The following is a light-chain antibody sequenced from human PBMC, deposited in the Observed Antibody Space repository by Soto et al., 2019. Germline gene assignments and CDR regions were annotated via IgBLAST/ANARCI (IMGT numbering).Light chain of an antibody. J-gene: IGLJ1*01. CDR3: GTWDSSLSAAHYV. Sequence: QSVLTQPPSVSAAPGQKVTISCSGSSSNIGNNYVSWYQQLPGTAPKLLIYENNKRPSGIPDRFSGSKSGTSATLGITGLQAGDEADYYCGTWDSSLSAAHYVFGTGTKVTVL. CDR2: ENN. V-gene: IGLV1-51*02. CDR1: SSNIGNNY.